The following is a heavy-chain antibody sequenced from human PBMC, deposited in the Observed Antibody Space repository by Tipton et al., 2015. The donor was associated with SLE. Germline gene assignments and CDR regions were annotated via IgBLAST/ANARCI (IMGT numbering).Heavy chain of an antibody. Sequence: SLRLSCAASGFTFSSYAMHWVRQAPGKGLEWVAVISYDGSNKYYADSVKGRFTISRDNSKNTLYLQMNSLRAEDTAVYYCARDPVLRYSSRLDVWGQGTTVTVSS. J-gene: IGHJ6*02. CDR1: GFTFSSYA. CDR3: ARDPVLRYSSRLDV. CDR2: ISYDGSNK. V-gene: IGHV3-30*04. D-gene: IGHD3-9*01.